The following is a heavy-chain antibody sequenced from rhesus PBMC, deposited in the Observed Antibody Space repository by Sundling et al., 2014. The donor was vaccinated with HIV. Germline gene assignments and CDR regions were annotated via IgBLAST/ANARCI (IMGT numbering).Heavy chain of an antibody. V-gene: IGHV4-165*01. Sequence: QVQLQESGPGLVKPSETLSLTCAVSGGSISGHYWNWIRQPPGKGLEWIGYISGSSGSTDYNPSLKSRVTISTDTSKTQLFLNLSSVTAADTAVYYCAMPLVIDFDYWGQGVLVTVSS. CDR2: ISGSSGST. D-gene: IGHD2-21*01. CDR1: GGSISGHY. CDR3: AMPLVIDFDY. J-gene: IGHJ4*01.